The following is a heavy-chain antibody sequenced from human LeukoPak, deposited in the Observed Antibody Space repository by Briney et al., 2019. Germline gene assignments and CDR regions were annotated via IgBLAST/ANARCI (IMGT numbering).Heavy chain of an antibody. CDR3: ARGESIAARSAFDI. CDR1: GFTFSSYS. J-gene: IGHJ3*02. V-gene: IGHV3-21*04. Sequence: GGSLRLSCAASGFTFSSYSMNWVRQAPGKGLEWVSSISSSSSYIYYADSVRGRFTISRDNAKNSLYLQMNSLRAEDTALYHCARGESIAARSAFDIWGQGTMVTVSS. CDR2: ISSSSSYI. D-gene: IGHD6-6*01.